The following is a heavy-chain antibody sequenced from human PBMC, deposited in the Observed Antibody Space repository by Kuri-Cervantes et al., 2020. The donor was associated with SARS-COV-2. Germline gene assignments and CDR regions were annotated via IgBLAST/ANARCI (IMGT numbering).Heavy chain of an antibody. CDR2: IYWGDDK. D-gene: IGHD2-15*01. CDR3: AHIAPRYCSGGRCYSYDY. J-gene: IGHJ4*02. Sequence: SGPTLVNPTQTLALTCTFPGFSLRTRGVGVDWIRLPSGKTLEWHALIYWGDDKRYSPSLNSRLTITKDTSTIQVVLTMTNMDPVDTTTYHCAHIAPRYCSGGRCYSYDYWGQGTLVTVSS. CDR1: GFSLRTRGVG. V-gene: IGHV2-5*02.